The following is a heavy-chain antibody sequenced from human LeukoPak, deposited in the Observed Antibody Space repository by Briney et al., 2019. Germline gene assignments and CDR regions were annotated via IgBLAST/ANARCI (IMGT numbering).Heavy chain of an antibody. Sequence: SETLSLTCTVSGDSISSGADYWNWIRQPPGKGLEWIGYIYYSGTTYYNPSLKSRVTISVDTSKNQFSLKLSSVTAADTAVYYCARGVTGLDYWGQGTLVTVPS. J-gene: IGHJ4*02. D-gene: IGHD3-9*01. CDR1: GDSISSGADY. CDR2: IYYSGTT. CDR3: ARGVTGLDY. V-gene: IGHV4-30-4*01.